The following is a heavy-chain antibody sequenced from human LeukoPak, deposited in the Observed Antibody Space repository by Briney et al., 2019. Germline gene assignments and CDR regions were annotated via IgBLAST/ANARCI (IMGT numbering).Heavy chain of an antibody. V-gene: IGHV3-21*01. CDR3: ARVPKQQLGQFDP. Sequence: KTGGSLRLSCAASGFTISSYSMNWVRQAPGKGLEWVSSISSSSSYIYYADSVKGRFTISRDNAKNSLYLQMNGLRAEDTAVYYCARVPKQQLGQFDPWGQGTLVTVSS. D-gene: IGHD6-13*01. J-gene: IGHJ5*02. CDR2: ISSSSSYI. CDR1: GFTISSYS.